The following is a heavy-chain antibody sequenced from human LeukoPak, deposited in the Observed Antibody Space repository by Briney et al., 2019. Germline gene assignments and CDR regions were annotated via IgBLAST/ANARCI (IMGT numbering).Heavy chain of an antibody. Sequence: GGSLRLSCAASGFTFSSYSMNWVRQAPGKGLEWVSSISSSSSYIYYADSVKGRFTISRDNAKNSLYLQMSSLRAEDTAVYYFARDFSQAPGYSYGYYFDYWGQGTLVTVSS. CDR2: ISSSSSYI. D-gene: IGHD5-18*01. CDR1: GFTFSSYS. CDR3: ARDFSQAPGYSYGYYFDY. J-gene: IGHJ4*02. V-gene: IGHV3-21*01.